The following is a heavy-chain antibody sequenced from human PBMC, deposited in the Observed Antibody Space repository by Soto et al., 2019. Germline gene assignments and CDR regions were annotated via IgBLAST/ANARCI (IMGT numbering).Heavy chain of an antibody. Sequence: EVQLVESGGGLVQPGRSLRLSCAASGFTFEDYSMHWFRQAPGKGLEWVSGISWNSGTIGYADSVKGRFPLSRDNAKNSLYLQMNSLRSEDTALYFCAKDAGIGYCSSASCPSYDFDHCCQGTLGTVSS. V-gene: IGHV3-9*01. D-gene: IGHD2-2*01. J-gene: IGHJ4*02. CDR1: GFTFEDYS. CDR2: ISWNSGTI. CDR3: AKDAGIGYCSSASCPSYDFDH.